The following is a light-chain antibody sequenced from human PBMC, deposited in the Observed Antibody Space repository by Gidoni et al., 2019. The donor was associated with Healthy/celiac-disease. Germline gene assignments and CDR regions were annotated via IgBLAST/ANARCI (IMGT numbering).Light chain of an antibody. V-gene: IGLV1-40*01. CDR2: GNS. J-gene: IGLJ3*02. Sequence: QSVLKQPPSVSGAPGQMVPISCTGSSSNIGAGYDVHWYQQLPGTAPKLLIYGNSNRPSGVPDLFSGSKSGTSASLAITVLQAEDEADYYCQSYDSSLSGWVFGGGTKLTVL. CDR3: QSYDSSLSGWV. CDR1: SSNIGAGYD.